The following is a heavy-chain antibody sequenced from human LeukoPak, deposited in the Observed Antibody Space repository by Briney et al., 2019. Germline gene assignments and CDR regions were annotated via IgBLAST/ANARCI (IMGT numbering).Heavy chain of an antibody. CDR1: GGSMYSHY. CDR3: ARESTYYYDSSGYLD. Sequence: SETLSLTCTVSGGSMYSHYWSWIRQPPGKGLEWIGYIYYIGSTHYSPSLKSRVTISVDTPKNQFSLRLSSVTAADTAVYYCARESTYYYDSSGYLDWGLGTLVTVSS. V-gene: IGHV4-59*11. J-gene: IGHJ4*02. D-gene: IGHD3-22*01. CDR2: IYYIGST.